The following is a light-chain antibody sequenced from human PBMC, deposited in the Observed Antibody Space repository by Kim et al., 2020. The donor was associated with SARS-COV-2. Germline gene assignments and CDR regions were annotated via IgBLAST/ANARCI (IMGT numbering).Light chain of an antibody. CDR1: KLGDKY. V-gene: IGLV3-1*01. Sequence: SYELPQPPSVSVSPGQTASITCSGDKLGDKYASWYQQKPGQSPVVVIFRDNRRPSGIPERFSGSNSGNTATLTISGTQAMDEADYYCQAWDSSIYVFGTGTKVTVL. J-gene: IGLJ1*01. CDR3: QAWDSSIYV. CDR2: RDN.